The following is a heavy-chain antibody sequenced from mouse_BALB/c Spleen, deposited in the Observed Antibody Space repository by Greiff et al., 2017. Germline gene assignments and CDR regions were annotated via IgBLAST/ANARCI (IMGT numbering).Heavy chain of an antibody. J-gene: IGHJ4*01. V-gene: IGHV5-17*02. Sequence: EVNLVESGGGLVQPGGSRKLSCAASGFTFSSFGMHWVRQAPEKGLEWVAYISSGSSTIYYADTVKGRFTISRDNPKNTLFLQMTSLRSEDTAMYYCARSDSSGYYAMDYWGQGTSVTVSS. CDR1: GFTFSSFG. CDR2: ISSGSSTI. D-gene: IGHD3-2*01. CDR3: ARSDSSGYYAMDY.